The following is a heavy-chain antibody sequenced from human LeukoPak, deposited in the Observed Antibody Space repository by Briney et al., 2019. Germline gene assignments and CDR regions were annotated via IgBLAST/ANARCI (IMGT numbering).Heavy chain of an antibody. CDR3: ARDSNNYYFGYFDY. CDR1: GFTFSNYE. CDR2: ISSSGSTI. Sequence: PGGSLRLSCAASGFTFSNYEMNWVRQAPGKGLEWVSYISSSGSTIYYADSVKGRFTISRGNAKNSLYLQMNSLRAEDTAIYYCARDSNNYYFGYFDYWGQGTLVTVSS. V-gene: IGHV3-48*03. J-gene: IGHJ4*02. D-gene: IGHD3-22*01.